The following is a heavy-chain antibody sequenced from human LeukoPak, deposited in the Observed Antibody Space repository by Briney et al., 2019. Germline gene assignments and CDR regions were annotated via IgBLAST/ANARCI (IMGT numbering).Heavy chain of an antibody. CDR3: TTERYGSGSHYSAFDI. CDR1: GFTSSNAW. J-gene: IGHJ3*02. V-gene: IGHV3-15*01. D-gene: IGHD3-10*01. CDR2: IKSKIAGGTT. Sequence: GGSGRLSCAASGFTSSNAWTSWVRQAPGKGHEGVGRIKSKIAGGTTGYVVPGKGRYTVTGDDSKNTVYLQMNSLKSEDAAVYYCTTERYGSGSHYSAFDIWGQGTMVTVSS.